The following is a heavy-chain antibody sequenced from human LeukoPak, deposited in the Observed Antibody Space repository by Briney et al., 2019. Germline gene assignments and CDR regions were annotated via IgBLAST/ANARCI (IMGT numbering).Heavy chain of an antibody. V-gene: IGHV3-48*01. CDR1: GFTFSSFG. CDR3: AREGVTVVTRYLDY. Sequence: GGSLRLSCAASGFTFSSFGMNWVRQAPGKGLDWISYISSSTSVIYYADSVKGRFTISRDNAKNSLYLQMNSLRAEDTAVYYCAREGVTVVTRYLDYWGQGTLVTVSS. D-gene: IGHD4-23*01. J-gene: IGHJ4*02. CDR2: ISSSTSVI.